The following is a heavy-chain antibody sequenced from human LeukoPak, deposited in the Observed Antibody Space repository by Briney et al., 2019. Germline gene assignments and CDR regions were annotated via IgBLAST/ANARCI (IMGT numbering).Heavy chain of an antibody. CDR1: GDSVSSDIAA. CDR3: AREVTRNRYNWFDP. CDR2: TYYRSTWYN. D-gene: IGHD2-21*02. J-gene: IGHJ5*02. V-gene: IGHV6-1*01. Sequence: SQTLSLTCAISGDSVSSDIAAWNWIRQSPSRGLEWLGRTYYRSTWYNDYAVSVKSRLIVNTDTPKNQFSLQLNSVTPEDTAVYYCAREVTRNRYNWFDPWGQGTLVTVSS.